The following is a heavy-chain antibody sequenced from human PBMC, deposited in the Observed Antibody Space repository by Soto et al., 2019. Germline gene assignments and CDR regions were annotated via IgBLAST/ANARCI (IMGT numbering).Heavy chain of an antibody. CDR3: AGGEYAGAGTFYLTDH. CDR1: GLTFNNYW. Sequence: EVQLVESGGALVQPGGSPRLSCAASGLTFNNYWMHWVRQAPGKGPVWVSRINGDGRTTTYADSVRGRFTISRDNAKNTVYLQTNSLRAEDTAVYYCAGGEYAGAGTFYLTDHWGQGTLVTVSS. CDR2: INGDGRTT. J-gene: IGHJ4*02. D-gene: IGHD2-8*02. V-gene: IGHV3-74*01.